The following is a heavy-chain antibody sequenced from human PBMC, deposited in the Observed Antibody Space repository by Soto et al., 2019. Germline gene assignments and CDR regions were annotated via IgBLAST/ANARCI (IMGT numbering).Heavy chain of an antibody. V-gene: IGHV3-23*01. CDR3: AKDYGMDV. Sequence: GGSLRLSCAASGFTFSGYTMNWVRQAQGKGLEWVSGINRGGGTTYYADSVKGRFTISRDNSKNTLYLQMNSLRAEDTAVYYCAKDYGMDVWGQGTTVTVSS. J-gene: IGHJ6*02. CDR1: GFTFSGYT. CDR2: INRGGGTT.